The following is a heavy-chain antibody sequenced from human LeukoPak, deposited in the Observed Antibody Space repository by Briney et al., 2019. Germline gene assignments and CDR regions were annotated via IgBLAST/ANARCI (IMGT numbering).Heavy chain of an antibody. CDR2: INHSGST. CDR3: ARGVWEPYY. V-gene: IGHV4-34*01. CDR1: GGSFSGYY. J-gene: IGHJ4*02. D-gene: IGHD1-26*01. Sequence: SETLSLTCAVYGGSFSGYYWSWIRQPPGKGLEWIGEINHSGSTNYNPSLKSRVTISVDMSKNQFSLSLTSVTAADTAVYFCARGVWEPYYWGQGTLVTVSS.